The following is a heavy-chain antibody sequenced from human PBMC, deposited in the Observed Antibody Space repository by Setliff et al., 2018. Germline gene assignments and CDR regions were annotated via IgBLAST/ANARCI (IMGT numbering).Heavy chain of an antibody. Sequence: GGSLRLSCAASGFAFASHNMLWVRQAPGKGLEWVAAISSANNYLVYADSVKGRLTISRDNAWDSLYLQMNSLGAEDTAVYYCARSPANGGHDAFDIWGRGTMVTVSS. D-gene: IGHD6-25*01. J-gene: IGHJ3*02. V-gene: IGHV3-21*01. CDR3: ARSPANGGHDAFDI. CDR2: ISSANNYL. CDR1: GFAFASHN.